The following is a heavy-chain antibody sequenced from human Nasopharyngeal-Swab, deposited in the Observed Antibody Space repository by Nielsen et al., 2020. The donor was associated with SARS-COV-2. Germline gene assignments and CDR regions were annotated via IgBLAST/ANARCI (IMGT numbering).Heavy chain of an antibody. D-gene: IGHD3-16*02. J-gene: IGHJ3*02. Sequence: ASMKVSCKASGYTFTSYGISWVRQAPGQGLEWMGWISAYNGNTNYAQKLQGRVTMTTDTSTSTAYMELRSLRSDDTAVYYCARLIMITFGGVIVMDMDAFDIWGQGTMVTVSS. CDR3: ARLIMITFGGVIVMDMDAFDI. CDR2: ISAYNGNT. CDR1: GYTFTSYG. V-gene: IGHV1-18*01.